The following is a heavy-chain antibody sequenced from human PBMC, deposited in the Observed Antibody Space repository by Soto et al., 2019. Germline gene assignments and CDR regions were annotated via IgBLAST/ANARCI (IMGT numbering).Heavy chain of an antibody. J-gene: IGHJ4*02. CDR3: ARRRDEHHVDY. CDR1: GFTFSSYG. CDR2: ISYDGSNK. D-gene: IGHD2-21*01. Sequence: ESGGGVVQPGRSLRLSCAASGFTFSSYGMHWVRQAPGKGLEWVAVISYDGSNKYYADSVKGRFTISRDNSKNTLYLQMNSLRAEDTAVYYCARRRDEHHVDYWGQGTLVTVSS. V-gene: IGHV3-30*03.